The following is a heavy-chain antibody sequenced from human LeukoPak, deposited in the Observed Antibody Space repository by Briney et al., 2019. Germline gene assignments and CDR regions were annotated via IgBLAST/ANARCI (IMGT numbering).Heavy chain of an antibody. CDR2: IYYSGST. V-gene: IGHV4-30-4*01. J-gene: IGHJ3*02. D-gene: IGHD1-14*01. CDR3: ARYEPSDAFDI. Sequence: SETLSLTCTVSGGSISSGDYYWSWIRQPPGKGLEWIGYIYYSGSTYYNPSLKSRVTISVDTSKNQFSLKLSSVTAADTAVYYCARYEPSDAFDIWGQGTMVNVSS. CDR1: GGSISSGDYY.